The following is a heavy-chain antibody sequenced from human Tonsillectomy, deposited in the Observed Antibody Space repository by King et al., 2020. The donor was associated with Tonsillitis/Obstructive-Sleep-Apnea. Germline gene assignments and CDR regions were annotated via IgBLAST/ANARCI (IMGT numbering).Heavy chain of an antibody. D-gene: IGHD2-2*01. V-gene: IGHV3-74*01. CDR2: INSDGSST. CDR3: ASGTAGYCSSTGCPLVRY. Sequence: VQLVESGGGLVQPGGSLKLSCAASGFTFSSYWMHWARQAPGKGLVWVSRINSDGSSTSYADSVKGRFTISRDNAKNTLYLQMNSLRAEDTAVDYCASGTAGYCSSTGCPLVRYWGQGTLVIVPS. J-gene: IGHJ4*02. CDR1: GFTFSSYW.